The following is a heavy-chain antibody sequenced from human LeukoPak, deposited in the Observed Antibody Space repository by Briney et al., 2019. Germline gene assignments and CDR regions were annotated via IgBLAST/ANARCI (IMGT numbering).Heavy chain of an antibody. CDR1: GLTFSSYS. J-gene: IGHJ4*02. CDR2: ISNSSSYK. V-gene: IGHV3-21*01. Sequence: GGSLSLSCAASGLTFSSYSWNWVRQAPGKGLEWVSSISNSSSYKYNPASVRGRFTISRDNAKNSLYLQMYSLRAEDTAVYYCARDSPGSLVGAYCVFDYWGQGTLVTVSS. D-gene: IGHD1-26*01. CDR3: ARDSPGSLVGAYCVFDY.